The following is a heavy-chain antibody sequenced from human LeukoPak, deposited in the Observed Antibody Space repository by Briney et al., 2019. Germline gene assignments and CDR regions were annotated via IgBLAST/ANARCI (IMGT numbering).Heavy chain of an antibody. V-gene: IGHV4-59*01. CDR3: ARSSGRSYGDFDY. CDR1: GVSITSNY. D-gene: IGHD5-18*01. J-gene: IGHJ4*02. CDR2: THHSGAT. Sequence: SETLSLTCSVSGVSITSNYRSWIRQPPGKGLEWIGYTHHSGATSYNPSLKSRGTMSLDTSNNQFSLKLSSVTAADTAVYYCARSSGRSYGDFDYWGQGNLVTVSS.